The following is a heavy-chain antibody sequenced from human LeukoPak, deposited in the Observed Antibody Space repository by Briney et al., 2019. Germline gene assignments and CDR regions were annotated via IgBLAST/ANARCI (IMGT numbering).Heavy chain of an antibody. Sequence: GGSLRLSCAASGFTFCNYWMHWVRQAPGKGPGWVSRIMSDGTTTNYADSVKGRFTISRDNAKNTLYLQMNGQRVEDTAVYFFAGGYGGYRSDYWGQGTLVTVSS. D-gene: IGHD5-12*01. CDR3: AGGYGGYRSDY. V-gene: IGHV3-74*01. CDR1: GFTFCNYW. CDR2: IMSDGTTT. J-gene: IGHJ4*02.